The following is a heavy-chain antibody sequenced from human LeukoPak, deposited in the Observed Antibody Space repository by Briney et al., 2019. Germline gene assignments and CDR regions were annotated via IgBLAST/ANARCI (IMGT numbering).Heavy chain of an antibody. CDR1: GFTFSSYA. V-gene: IGHV3-30*14. D-gene: IGHD3-22*01. Sequence: GGSLRLSCAASGFTFSSYAMHWVRQAPGKGLEWVAVISYDGSNKYYADSVKGRFTISRDNSKNTLYLQMNSLRAEDTAVYYCATRSGYYLNWGQGTLVTVSS. J-gene: IGHJ4*02. CDR2: ISYDGSNK. CDR3: ATRSGYYLN.